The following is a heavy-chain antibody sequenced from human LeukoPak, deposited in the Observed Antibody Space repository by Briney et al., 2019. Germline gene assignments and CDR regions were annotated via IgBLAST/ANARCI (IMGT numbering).Heavy chain of an antibody. V-gene: IGHV1-2*02. D-gene: IGHD5/OR15-5a*01. CDR1: RYTFIDYY. Sequence: ASVKGSCKASRYTFIDYYLHWVRQAPGQRLGWMGLINPTSGGTNYAQKFQDRVTMTRDTYINTAYMELSRLTSDGTAVYYCTRLVGLSTTASYWGQGTLVIVSS. CDR3: TRLVGLSTTASY. J-gene: IGHJ4*02. CDR2: INPTSGGT.